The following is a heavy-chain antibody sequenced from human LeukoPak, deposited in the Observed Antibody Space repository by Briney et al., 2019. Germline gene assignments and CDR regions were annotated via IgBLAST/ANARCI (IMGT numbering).Heavy chain of an antibody. CDR2: ISGSDST. Sequence: PGGSLRLSCAASGFTFSSFAMSWVRQAPGKGLEWVSAISGSDSTYYADSVKGRFTISRDNSKNTLYLQMNSLRAEDTAIYYCAKDRSSSGWTGYYFDYWGQGTLVTVSS. D-gene: IGHD6-19*01. CDR3: AKDRSSSGWTGYYFDY. CDR1: GFTFSSFA. J-gene: IGHJ4*02. V-gene: IGHV3-23*01.